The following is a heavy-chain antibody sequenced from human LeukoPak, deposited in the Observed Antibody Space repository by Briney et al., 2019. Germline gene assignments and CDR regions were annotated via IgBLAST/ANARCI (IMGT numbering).Heavy chain of an antibody. CDR1: GYTFTDYY. CDR2: INPNSGGT. Sequence: GASVKVSCKASGYTFTDYYMQWVRQAPGQGLEWMGWINPNSGGTNYAQKFQGRVTMTRDTSISTAYMELSRLRSDDTAVYYCARVGGYNSPRFSYGFDYWGQGTLVTVSS. D-gene: IGHD5-24*01. CDR3: ARVGGYNSPRFSYGFDY. V-gene: IGHV1-2*02. J-gene: IGHJ4*02.